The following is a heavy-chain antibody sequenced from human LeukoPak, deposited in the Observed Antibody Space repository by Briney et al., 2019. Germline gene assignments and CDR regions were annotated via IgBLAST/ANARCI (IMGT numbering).Heavy chain of an antibody. CDR1: GYTLTELS. CDR3: ATASSYYYYYGMDV. CDR2: FDPEDGET. J-gene: IGHJ6*02. Sequence: ASVKVSCKVSGYTLTELSMHWVRQAPGKGLEWMGGFDPEDGETIYAQKFQGRVTMTEDTSTDTAYMELSSLRSEDTAAYYCATASSYYYYYGMDVWGQGTTVTVSS. V-gene: IGHV1-24*01. D-gene: IGHD6-13*01.